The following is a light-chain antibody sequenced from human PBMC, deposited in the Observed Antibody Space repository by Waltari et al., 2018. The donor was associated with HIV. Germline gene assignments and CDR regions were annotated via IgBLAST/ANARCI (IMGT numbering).Light chain of an antibody. V-gene: IGKV1-8*01. J-gene: IGKJ3*01. CDR2: TTS. CDR3: HQYHDFPFT. Sequence: ALRMTQSPSSFPASVGARVTITCRASQGITTSLAWYQQQPGGAPRLLIHTTSTLESGVPSRFSGSGSGTEFTLTISCLQSEDVATYYCHQYHDFPFTFGPGTKVDIK. CDR1: QGITTS.